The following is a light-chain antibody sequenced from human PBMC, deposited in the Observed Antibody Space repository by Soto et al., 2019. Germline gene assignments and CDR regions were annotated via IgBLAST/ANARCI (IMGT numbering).Light chain of an antibody. V-gene: IGKV1-5*01. CDR2: DAS. J-gene: IGKJ2*01. CDR1: QSISSW. CDR3: QQYNSYPYT. Sequence: DIQMTQSPSTLSASVGDRVTITCRASQSISSWLAWYQQKPGKAPKLLIYDASNLESGVPSRLSGSGSGTEFTLTISSLQPDDFATYYCQQYNSYPYTFGQGTKVDIK.